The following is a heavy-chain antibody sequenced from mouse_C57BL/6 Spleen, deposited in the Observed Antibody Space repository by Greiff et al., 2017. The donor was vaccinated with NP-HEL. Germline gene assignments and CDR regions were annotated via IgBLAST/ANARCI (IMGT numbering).Heavy chain of an antibody. CDR3: ARSGVPVAPGY. CDR2: IDPSDSYT. V-gene: IGHV1-59*01. Sequence: QVQLQQPGAELVRPGTSVKLSCKASGYTFTSYWMHWVKQRPGQGLEWIGVIDPSDSYTNYNQKFKGKATLTVDTSSSTAYMQLSSLTSEDSAVYYCARSGVPVAPGYWGQGTTLTVSS. D-gene: IGHD1-1*01. J-gene: IGHJ2*01. CDR1: GYTFTSYW.